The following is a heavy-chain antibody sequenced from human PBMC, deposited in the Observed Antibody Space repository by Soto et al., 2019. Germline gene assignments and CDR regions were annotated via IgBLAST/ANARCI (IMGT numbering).Heavy chain of an antibody. CDR3: ARDRDSSSWYNFDY. Sequence: SQTLCLTCSVSDGTVSSGGYYWICQRQNPGKGLEWIGYIYYSGSTYYNPSLKSRVTISVDTSKNQFSLKLSSVTAADTAVYFCARDRDSSSWYNFDYWGQGTLVTVSS. D-gene: IGHD6-13*01. CDR2: IYYSGST. J-gene: IGHJ4*02. CDR1: DGTVSSGGYY. V-gene: IGHV4-31*03.